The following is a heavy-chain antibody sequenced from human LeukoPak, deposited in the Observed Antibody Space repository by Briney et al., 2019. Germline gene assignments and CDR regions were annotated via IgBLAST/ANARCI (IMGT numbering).Heavy chain of an antibody. Sequence: GGSLRLSCAASGFTFTTYAMSWVRQAPGKGLVWVSRINSDGSSTSYADSVKGRFTISRDNARNTLYLQMNSLRAEDTAVYYCARGYSGNYRIDYWGQGTLVTASS. CDR3: ARGYSGNYRIDY. D-gene: IGHD1-26*01. V-gene: IGHV3-74*01. J-gene: IGHJ4*02. CDR2: INSDGSST. CDR1: GFTFTTYA.